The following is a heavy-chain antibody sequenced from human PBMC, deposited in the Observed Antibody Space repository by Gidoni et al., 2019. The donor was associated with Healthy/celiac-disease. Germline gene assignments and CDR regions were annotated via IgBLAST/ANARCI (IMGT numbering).Heavy chain of an antibody. D-gene: IGHD3-10*01. Sequence: QVQLQQWGAGLLKPSETLSLTCAVYGGSFSGYYWSWIRQPPGKGLEWIGEINHSGSTNYNPSLKSRVTISVDTSKNQFSLKLSSVTAADTAVYYCARGNNGDKVDYWGQGTLVTVSS. J-gene: IGHJ4*02. CDR3: ARGNNGDKVDY. CDR1: GGSFSGYY. V-gene: IGHV4-34*01. CDR2: INHSGST.